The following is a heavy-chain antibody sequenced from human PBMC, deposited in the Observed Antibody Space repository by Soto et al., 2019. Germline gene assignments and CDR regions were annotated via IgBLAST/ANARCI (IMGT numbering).Heavy chain of an antibody. V-gene: IGHV4-39*01. J-gene: IGHJ5*02. CDR2: THYRGST. CDR3: ARPKTIGAAAGKGWFDP. CDR1: GGSTSSASYY. Sequence: PSETLSLTCTVSGGSTSSASYYWGWVRQPPGKGLEWIGSTHYRGSTYYNPSLYSRITTSVDTSKNQFSLRLSSVTAADTAMYYCARPKTIGAAAGKGWFDPWGQGTLVTVSS. D-gene: IGHD6-13*01.